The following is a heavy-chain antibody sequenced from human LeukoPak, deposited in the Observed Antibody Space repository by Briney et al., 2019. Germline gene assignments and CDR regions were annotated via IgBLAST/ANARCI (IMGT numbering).Heavy chain of an antibody. CDR2: IHYSGST. J-gene: IGHJ6*03. CDR1: GGSISSSSYY. CDR3: ARSVEGYCRGGSCYYYSYYMDV. D-gene: IGHD2-15*01. V-gene: IGHV4-39*07. Sequence: PSETLSLTCTVSGGSISSSSYYWGWIRQPPGKGLEWIGSIHYSGSTYYNSSLKSRVTISVDTSKNQFSLKLSSVTAADTAVYYCARSVEGYCRGGSCYYYSYYMDVWGKGTTVTVSS.